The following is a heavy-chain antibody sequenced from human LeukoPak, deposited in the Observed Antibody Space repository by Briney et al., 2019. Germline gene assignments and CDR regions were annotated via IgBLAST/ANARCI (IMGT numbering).Heavy chain of an antibody. CDR2: ISYDGSNK. CDR1: GFTFSSYG. Sequence: GRSLRLSCAASGFTFSSYGMHWVRQAPGKGLEWVAVISYDGSNKYYADSVKGRFTISRDNSKNTLYLQMNSLRAEDTAVYYCAKGSVWFGELFNWFDPWGQGTLVTVSS. J-gene: IGHJ5*02. D-gene: IGHD3-10*01. CDR3: AKGSVWFGELFNWFDP. V-gene: IGHV3-30*18.